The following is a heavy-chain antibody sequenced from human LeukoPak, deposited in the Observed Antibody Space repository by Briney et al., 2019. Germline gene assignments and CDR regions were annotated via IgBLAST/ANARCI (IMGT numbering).Heavy chain of an antibody. J-gene: IGHJ2*01. CDR2: VSGSGGRT. CDR1: GFTFSSYW. D-gene: IGHD4-17*01. CDR3: AKLSGYGDAGGYFGL. Sequence: GGSLRLSCAASGFTFSSYWMSWVHQAPGKGLEWVSGVSGSGGRTYYTDSVKGRFTISRDNSKNTLSLQMNSLRAEDTAVYYCAKLSGYGDAGGYFGLWGRGTLVTVSS. V-gene: IGHV3-23*01.